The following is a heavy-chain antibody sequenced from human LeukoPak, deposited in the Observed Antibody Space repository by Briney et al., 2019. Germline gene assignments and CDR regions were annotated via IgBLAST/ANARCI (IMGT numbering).Heavy chain of an antibody. D-gene: IGHD4-11*01. V-gene: IGHV3-23*01. J-gene: IGHJ6*02. CDR2: ISGSGGST. Sequence: PGGSLRLSCAASGFTFSSYAMSWVRQAPGKGLEWVSAISGSGGSTYYADSVKGRFTISRDNSKNTLYLQMNSLRAEDTAVYYCAKAGFYSNYYYYYGMDVWGQGTTVTVSS. CDR1: GFTFSSYA. CDR3: AKAGFYSNYYYYYGMDV.